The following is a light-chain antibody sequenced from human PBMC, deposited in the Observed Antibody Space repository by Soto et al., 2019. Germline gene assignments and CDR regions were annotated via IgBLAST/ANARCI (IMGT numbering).Light chain of an antibody. J-gene: IGKJ2*01. CDR2: GAS. Sequence: EIVMTQSPATLSVSPGERATLSCRASQSVSSNLAWYQQKPGQAPRLLIYGASTRATGIPARFSGSGSGTAFIITISSLQSEDFSLYYCQQYNNWPPITFGQGTKLEIK. CDR3: QQYNNWPPIT. V-gene: IGKV3-15*01. CDR1: QSVSSN.